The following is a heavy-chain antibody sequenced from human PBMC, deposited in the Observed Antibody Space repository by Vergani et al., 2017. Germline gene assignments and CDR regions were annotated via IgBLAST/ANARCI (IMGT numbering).Heavy chain of an antibody. CDR1: GFTFSSYA. J-gene: IGHJ6*03. Sequence: EVQLLESGGGLVQPGGSLRLSCAASGFTFSSYAMSWVRQAPGKGLEWVSGISGSGGSTYYADSVKGRFTISRDNSKTTLYLQMNSLRAEDTAVYYCAKDIYSGYDYMDVWGKGTTVTVSS. CDR3: AKDIYSGYDYMDV. D-gene: IGHD5-12*01. V-gene: IGHV3-23*01. CDR2: ISGSGGST.